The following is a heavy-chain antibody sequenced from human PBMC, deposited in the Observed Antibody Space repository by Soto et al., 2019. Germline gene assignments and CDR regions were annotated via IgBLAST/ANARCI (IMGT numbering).Heavy chain of an antibody. CDR1: GGSIRSYY. Sequence: QVQLQESGPGLVKPSETLSLTCTVSGGSIRSYYWRWIRQSPGKGLEWIGSIYYSGSTNYNPSLKSRVPISVDTSKNQFSLKVSSVTAADTAVYYCARGYGDYVSDYWGQGTLVTVSS. J-gene: IGHJ4*02. CDR2: IYYSGST. V-gene: IGHV4-59*01. D-gene: IGHD4-17*01. CDR3: ARGYGDYVSDY.